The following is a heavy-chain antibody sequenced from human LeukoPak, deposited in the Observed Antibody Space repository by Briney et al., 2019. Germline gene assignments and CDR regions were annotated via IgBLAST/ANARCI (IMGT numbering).Heavy chain of an antibody. V-gene: IGHV4-38-2*01. Sequence: KPSXXLXLTCGVSSYSIGSGYYWGWIRPPPGKGLEWIGTISHSGTTYYNPSLKRRVTISIEKAKKKFFLELMSVTAADTAVYYCARFESTSGRGFDPWGQGTLVTVSS. CDR1: SYSIGSGYY. CDR3: ARFESTSGRGFDP. D-gene: IGHD2-2*01. CDR2: ISHSGTT. J-gene: IGHJ5*02.